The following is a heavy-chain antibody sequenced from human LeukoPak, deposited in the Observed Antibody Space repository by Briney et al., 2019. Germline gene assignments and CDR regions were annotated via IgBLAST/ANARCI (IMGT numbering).Heavy chain of an antibody. CDR2: INSDGSST. CDR1: GFTFSDYW. Sequence: GGSLRLSCAASGFTFSDYWMHWVRQAPGKGLVWVSRINSDGSSTTYADSVKGRFTISRDNAKNTLYLQMNSLRVEDTAIYYCARGGSCSGGNCKYTRKEIDYWGQGTLVTVSS. J-gene: IGHJ4*02. D-gene: IGHD2-15*01. CDR3: ARGGSCSGGNCKYTRKEIDY. V-gene: IGHV3-74*01.